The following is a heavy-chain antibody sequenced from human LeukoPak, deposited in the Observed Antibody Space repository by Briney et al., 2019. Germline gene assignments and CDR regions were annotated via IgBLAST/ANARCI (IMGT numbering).Heavy chain of an antibody. CDR2: VYYSGST. CDR3: ARIHRYCSGGACYVPDN. V-gene: IGHV4-59*02. J-gene: IGHJ4*02. CDR1: GGSVSGYY. D-gene: IGHD2-15*01. Sequence: SSETLSLTCVVSGGSVSGYYWGWIRQPPGRGLEWIGYVYYSGSTNYNPSFKSRITISVDTSRNQFSLQLSSVTAADTAVYYCARIHRYCSGGACYVPDNWGQGTLVAVSS.